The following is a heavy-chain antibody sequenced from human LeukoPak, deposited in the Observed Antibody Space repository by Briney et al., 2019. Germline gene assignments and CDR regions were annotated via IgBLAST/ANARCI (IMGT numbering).Heavy chain of an antibody. CDR2: IYSGGST. J-gene: IGHJ4*02. V-gene: IGHV3-66*04. CDR1: GFTVSSNY. CDR3: ARPARAYCGGDCPIDY. D-gene: IGHD2-21*01. Sequence: PGGSLRLSCAASGFTVSSNYMSWVRQAPGKGLEWVSVIYSGGSTYYADSVKGRFTISRDNAKNSLYLQMNSLRAEDTAVYHCARPARAYCGGDCPIDYWGQGTLVTVSS.